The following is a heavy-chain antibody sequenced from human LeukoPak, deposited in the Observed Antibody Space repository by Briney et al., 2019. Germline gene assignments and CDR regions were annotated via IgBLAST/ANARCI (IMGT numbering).Heavy chain of an antibody. Sequence: GGPLRLSCAASGFTVSSNYMSWVRQAPGKGLEWVSVIYSGGSTYYADSVKGRFTISRDNSKNTLYLQMNSLRAEDTAVYYCARDSQHLGPFDYWGQGTLVTVSS. J-gene: IGHJ4*02. D-gene: IGHD6-13*01. CDR1: GFTVSSNY. V-gene: IGHV3-53*01. CDR2: IYSGGST. CDR3: ARDSQHLGPFDY.